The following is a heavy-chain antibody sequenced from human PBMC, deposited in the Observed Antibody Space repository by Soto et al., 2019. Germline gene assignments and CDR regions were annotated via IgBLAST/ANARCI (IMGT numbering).Heavy chain of an antibody. CDR1: GFTFGDFA. J-gene: IGHJ3*02. CDR3: VKANDQQLVEGGPFDM. V-gene: IGHV3-9*01. CDR2: INWSGGCS. Sequence: LSLSCEDSGFTFGDFAMHWVRQAPGRGLEWGSGINWSGGCSGYWDSVKGRFTISRDNAKNFLYLEMNSLRVEDTALFYCVKANDQQLVEGGPFDMWGQGTMVPVSS. D-gene: IGHD6-13*01.